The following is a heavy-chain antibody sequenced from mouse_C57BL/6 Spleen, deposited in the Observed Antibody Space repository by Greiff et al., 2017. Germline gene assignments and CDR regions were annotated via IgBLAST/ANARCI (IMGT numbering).Heavy chain of an antibody. CDR1: GFTFSNYW. CDR2: IRLKSDNYAT. CDR3: TFYYFDY. V-gene: IGHV6-3*01. J-gene: IGHJ2*01. Sequence: EVKVEESGGGLVQPGGSMKLSCVASGFTFSNYWMNWVRQSPEKGLEWVAQIRLKSDNYATHYAESVKGRFTISRDDSKSSVYLQMNNLRAEDTGFYYCTFYYFDYWGQGTTLTVSS.